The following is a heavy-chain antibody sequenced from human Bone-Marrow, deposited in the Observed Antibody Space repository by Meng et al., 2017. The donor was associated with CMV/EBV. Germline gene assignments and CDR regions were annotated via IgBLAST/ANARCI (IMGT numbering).Heavy chain of an antibody. CDR3: ARGRNSSGYYYWRYYLDY. CDR1: GFTVSSNY. Sequence: GESLKISCAASGFTVSSNYMSWVRQAPGKGLEWVSVIYSGGSTYYADSVKGRFTISRDNSKNTLYLQMNSLRAEDTAVYYCARGRNSSGYYYWRYYLDYWGQGTLVTVSS. D-gene: IGHD3-22*01. CDR2: IYSGGST. J-gene: IGHJ4*02. V-gene: IGHV3-53*01.